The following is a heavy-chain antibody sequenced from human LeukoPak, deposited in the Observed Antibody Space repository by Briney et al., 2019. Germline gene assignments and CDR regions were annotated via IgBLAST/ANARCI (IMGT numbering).Heavy chain of an antibody. CDR3: ARRGGLSSGRGFDH. J-gene: IGHJ4*02. CDR2: ISSKSTYI. Sequence: GGSLRLSCVASGFDFNYYDKIWVRQSPGKGLEWVSSISSKSTYIDSADSTKGRFTISRDNANNSVFLQMSSLRPEDTAVYYCARRGGLSSGRGFDHWGQGTLVTVSS. V-gene: IGHV3-21*04. CDR1: GFDFNYYD. D-gene: IGHD3-16*01.